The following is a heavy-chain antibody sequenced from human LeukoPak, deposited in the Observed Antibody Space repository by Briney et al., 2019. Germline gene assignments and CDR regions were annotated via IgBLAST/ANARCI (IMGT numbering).Heavy chain of an antibody. CDR3: ATRRDDSGGYYYAY. J-gene: IGHJ4*02. CDR2: INPNSGGT. CDR1: GYTFSGHY. D-gene: IGHD3-22*01. Sequence: ASVKVSCKASGYTFSGHYMHWVRQAPGQGLEWMGWINPNSGGTNYAQKFQGRVTMTRDTSISTAYMELSKLRSDDTAVYYCATRRDDSGGYYYAYWGQGTLVTVSS. V-gene: IGHV1-2*02.